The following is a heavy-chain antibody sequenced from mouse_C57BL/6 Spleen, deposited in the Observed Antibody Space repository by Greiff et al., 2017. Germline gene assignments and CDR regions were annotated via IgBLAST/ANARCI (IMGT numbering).Heavy chain of an antibody. D-gene: IGHD2-12*01. CDR1: GYAFSSSW. Sequence: QVQLQQSGPELVKPGASVKISCKASGYAFSSSWMNWVKQRPGKGLAWIGRIYPGDGDTDYNGQFKGKATLTADKSSSTAYMPLNIQTSEDYAVYICAHDDYYARDYWGQGTSVTGTS. CDR3: AHDDYYARDY. J-gene: IGHJ4*01. CDR2: IYPGDGDT. V-gene: IGHV1-82*01.